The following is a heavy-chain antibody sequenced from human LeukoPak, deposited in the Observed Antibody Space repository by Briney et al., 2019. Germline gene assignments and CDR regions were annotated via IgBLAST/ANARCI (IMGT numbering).Heavy chain of an antibody. J-gene: IGHJ5*02. CDR3: ARERARGVGKSSWFDP. CDR1: GFTFSDYY. Sequence: GGSLRLSCAASGFTFSDYYMSWIRQAPGPGLEWVSYISSSGSTIYYADSVKGRFTISRDNAKNSLYLQMNSLRAEDTAVYYCARERARGVGKSSWFDPWGQGTLVTVSS. D-gene: IGHD3-10*01. CDR2: ISSSGSTI. V-gene: IGHV3-11*04.